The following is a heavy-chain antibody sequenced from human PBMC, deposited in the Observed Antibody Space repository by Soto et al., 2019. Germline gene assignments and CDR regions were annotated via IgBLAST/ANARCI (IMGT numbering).Heavy chain of an antibody. Sequence: PGGSLRLSCAASGFSLSSYTMNWVRQAPGKGLEWVSYINSDSSIIHYADSVKGRFTVSRDNAENSLYLQMNSLRAEDTAVYYCARNYSSSWYYNWLDPWGQGTLVTVSS. CDR1: GFSLSSYT. V-gene: IGHV3-48*01. D-gene: IGHD6-13*01. J-gene: IGHJ5*02. CDR3: ARNYSSSWYYNWLDP. CDR2: INSDSSII.